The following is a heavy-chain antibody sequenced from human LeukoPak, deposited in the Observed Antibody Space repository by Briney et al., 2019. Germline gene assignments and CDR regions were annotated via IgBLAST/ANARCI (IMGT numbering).Heavy chain of an antibody. CDR2: IYYSGST. D-gene: IGHD2-15*01. J-gene: IGHJ4*02. CDR1: GYSISSGYY. Sequence: SETLSLTCAVSGYSISSGYYWGWIRQPPGKGLEWIGSIYYSGSTYYNPSLKSRVTISTDTSKNQFSLKLSSVTAADTAVYYCARSLFGGYSHAFDYWGQGTLVTVSP. V-gene: IGHV4-38-2*01. CDR3: ARSLFGGYSHAFDY.